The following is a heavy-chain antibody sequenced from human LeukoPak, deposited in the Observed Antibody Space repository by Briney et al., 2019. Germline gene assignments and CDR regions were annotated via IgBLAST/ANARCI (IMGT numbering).Heavy chain of an antibody. D-gene: IGHD1-26*01. CDR1: EFTFSSYS. J-gene: IGHJ4*02. V-gene: IGHV3-30*03. Sequence: PGGSLRLSCAASEFTFSSYSMNWVRQAPGKGLEWVAVISYDGSNKYYADSVKGRFTISRDNSKNTLYLQMNSLRAEDTAVYYCARDRVGATDYFDYWGQGTLDTVSS. CDR3: ARDRVGATDYFDY. CDR2: ISYDGSNK.